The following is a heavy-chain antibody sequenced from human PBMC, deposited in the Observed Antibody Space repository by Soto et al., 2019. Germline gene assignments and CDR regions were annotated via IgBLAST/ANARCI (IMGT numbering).Heavy chain of an antibody. V-gene: IGHV1-18*01. CDR2: ISVYNGNT. Sequence: GPSVKVYCKASGYTFTSYGISWVRQAPGQGLEWMGWISVYNGNTKYAQKLQGRVTMTTDTSTSTAYMELRSLRSDDTAVYYCASWDLGSSGYYYQGYYNGMDVWGQGTTVTVSS. CDR1: GYTFTSYG. D-gene: IGHD3-22*01. CDR3: ASWDLGSSGYYYQGYYNGMDV. J-gene: IGHJ6*02.